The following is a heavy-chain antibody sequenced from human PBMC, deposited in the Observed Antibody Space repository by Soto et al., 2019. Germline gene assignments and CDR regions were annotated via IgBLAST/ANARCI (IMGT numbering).Heavy chain of an antibody. CDR3: ATNKRESYHFDY. D-gene: IGHD3-16*02. CDR2: IIPLFGTK. CDR1: GGTFSSYA. J-gene: IGHJ4*02. Sequence: QVQLVQSGAEVKKPGSSVKVSCKAFGGTFSSYAISWVRQAPGQGLEWMGGIIPLFGTKTYAPKFQGRVAITADERARTGYVYLSSLKSEDTAVYYCATNKRESYHFDYWGQGTLVTVSS. V-gene: IGHV1-69*01.